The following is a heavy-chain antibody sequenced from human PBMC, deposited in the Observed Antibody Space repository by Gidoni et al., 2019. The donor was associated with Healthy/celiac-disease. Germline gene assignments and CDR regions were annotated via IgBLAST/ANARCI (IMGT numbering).Heavy chain of an antibody. CDR3: ARDQWISSSGWYSDCAFDI. D-gene: IGHD6-19*01. Sequence: QVQLVESGGGVVQPGRSLRLSCAASGFTFSSYALHWVRQAPGKGLEWVAVISYDGSNKYYADSVKGRFTISRDNSKNTLYLQMNSLRAEDTAVYYCARDQWISSSGWYSDCAFDIWGQGTMVTVSS. CDR2: ISYDGSNK. J-gene: IGHJ3*02. CDR1: GFTFSSYA. V-gene: IGHV3-30*01.